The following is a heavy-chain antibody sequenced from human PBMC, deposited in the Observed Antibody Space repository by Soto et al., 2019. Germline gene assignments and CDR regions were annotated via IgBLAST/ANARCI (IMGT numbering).Heavy chain of an antibody. CDR3: ARNSGSYWHYFDF. Sequence: GESLKISCKGSGYSFTSYWIGWVRQMPGKGLEWMGIIYPGDSDTKYSPSFQGQVTISVDKSISTAFLQWSSLKASDTAIYYCARNSGSYWHYFDFWGQGTLVTVSS. V-gene: IGHV5-51*01. D-gene: IGHD1-26*01. J-gene: IGHJ4*02. CDR1: GYSFTSYW. CDR2: IYPGDSDT.